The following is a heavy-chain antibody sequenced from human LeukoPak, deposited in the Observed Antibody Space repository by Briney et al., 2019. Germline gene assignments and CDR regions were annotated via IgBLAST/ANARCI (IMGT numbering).Heavy chain of an antibody. Sequence: GGSLRLSCEASGFTFTTYSMTWVRQAPGKGLEWVSIISSGSSAIFSADALKGRFTISRDDAKNLLYLDMNSLRAEDTAVYYCARDLLLYFGEVTMAFDYWGLGTLVTVSS. J-gene: IGHJ4*02. D-gene: IGHD3-10*01. V-gene: IGHV3-21*01. CDR1: GFTFTTYS. CDR2: ISSGSSAI. CDR3: ARDLLLYFGEVTMAFDY.